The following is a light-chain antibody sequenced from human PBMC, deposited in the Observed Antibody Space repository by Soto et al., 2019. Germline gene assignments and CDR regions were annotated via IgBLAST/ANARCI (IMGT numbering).Light chain of an antibody. CDR3: QQYRSSLLLT. CDR2: GAS. Sequence: EIVLTQSPGTLSLSPGERATLSCRASQSVSSSYLAWYQQKPGQAPRLLIYGASSRATGIPDRFSGSGSGTDFTLTISRLEPEDFAVYYCQQYRSSLLLTFGGGTKVEIK. CDR1: QSVSSSY. V-gene: IGKV3-20*01. J-gene: IGKJ4*01.